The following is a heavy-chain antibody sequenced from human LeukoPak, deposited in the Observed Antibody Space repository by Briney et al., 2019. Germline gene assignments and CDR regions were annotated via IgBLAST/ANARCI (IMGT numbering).Heavy chain of an antibody. CDR1: GFTFSSYG. D-gene: IGHD3-10*01. V-gene: IGHV3-30*02. J-gene: IGHJ3*02. CDR2: IRYDGSNK. Sequence: PGGSLRLSCAASGFTFSSYGMHWVRQAPGKGLEWVAFIRYDGSNKYYADSVKGRFTISRDNSKNTLYLQMNSLRAEDTAVYYCAKYSSWFGELDAFDIWGQGTMVTVSS. CDR3: AKYSSWFGELDAFDI.